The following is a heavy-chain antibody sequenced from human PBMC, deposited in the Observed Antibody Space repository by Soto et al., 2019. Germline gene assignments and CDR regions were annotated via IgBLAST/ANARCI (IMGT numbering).Heavy chain of an antibody. V-gene: IGHV4-31*03. J-gene: IGHJ4*02. CDR2: IYFGGRS. CDR1: YDSISSGGYY. Sequence: KPSETLSLTCTVSYDSISSGGYYWTWIRQHPGKGLEWIGYIYFGGRSYYNPSLKSRLSMSVDTSKNQFSLKLSSVTAADTAVYYCAKKVDYWGQGTLVTVSS. CDR3: AKKVDY.